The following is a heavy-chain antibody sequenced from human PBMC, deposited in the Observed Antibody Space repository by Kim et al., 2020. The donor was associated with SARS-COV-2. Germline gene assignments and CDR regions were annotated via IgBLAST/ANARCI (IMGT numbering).Heavy chain of an antibody. CDR1: GFTFSSYG. V-gene: IGHV3-30*18. D-gene: IGHD1-26*01. J-gene: IGHJ4*02. CDR2: ISYDGSNK. CDR3: AKPLPKWELFIDY. Sequence: GGSLRLSCAASGFTFSSYGMHWVRQAPGKGLEWVAVISYDGSNKYYADSVKGRFTISRDNSKNTLYLQMNSLRAEDTAVYYCAKPLPKWELFIDYWGQGTLVTVSS.